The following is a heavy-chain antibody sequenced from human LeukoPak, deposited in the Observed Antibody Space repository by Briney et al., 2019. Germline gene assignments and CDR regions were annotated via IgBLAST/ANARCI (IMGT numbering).Heavy chain of an antibody. CDR1: GGTFSSYA. CDR3: ARYVEMATTDAFDI. J-gene: IGHJ3*02. CDR2: IIPILGTA. Sequence: SVKVSCKASGGTFSSYAISWVRQAPGQGLEWMGRIIPILGTANYAQKFQGRVTITADKSTSTAYMELSSLRSEDTAVYYCARYVEMATTDAFDIWGQGTMVTVSS. V-gene: IGHV1-69*04. D-gene: IGHD5-24*01.